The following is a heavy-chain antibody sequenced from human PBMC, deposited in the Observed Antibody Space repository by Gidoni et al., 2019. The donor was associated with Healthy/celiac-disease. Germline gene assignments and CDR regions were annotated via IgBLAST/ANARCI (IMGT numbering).Heavy chain of an antibody. CDR1: GGSISSYY. CDR3: ARGIVGATIDY. V-gene: IGHV4-59*08. D-gene: IGHD1-26*01. Sequence: QVQLQESGPGLVKPSETLSRTCTVSGGSISSYYWSWIRQPPGKGLEWIGYIYYSGSTNYNPSLKSRVTISVDTSKNQFSLKLSSVTAADTAVYYCARGIVGATIDYWGQGTLVTDSS. J-gene: IGHJ4*02. CDR2: IYYSGST.